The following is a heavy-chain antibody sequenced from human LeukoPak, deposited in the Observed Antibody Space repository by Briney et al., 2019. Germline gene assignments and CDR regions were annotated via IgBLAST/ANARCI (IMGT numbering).Heavy chain of an antibody. CDR1: GGSISSGLYY. V-gene: IGHV4-61*02. Sequence: SETLSLTCTVSGGSISSGLYYWSWIRQPAGKGLEWIGRIYTSGSTNYNPSLKSRVTISLDTSKNQFSLKLSSVTAADTAVYYCARKRPWGLSRYFDYWGQGTLVTVSA. J-gene: IGHJ4*02. D-gene: IGHD7-27*01. CDR3: ARKRPWGLSRYFDY. CDR2: IYTSGST.